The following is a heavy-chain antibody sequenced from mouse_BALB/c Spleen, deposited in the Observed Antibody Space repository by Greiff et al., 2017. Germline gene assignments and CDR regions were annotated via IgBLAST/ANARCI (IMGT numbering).Heavy chain of an antibody. CDR3: ARVGTWAMDY. CDR1: GFTFSDYY. CDR2: ISDGGSYT. Sequence: DVMLVESGGGLVKPGGSLKLSCAASGFTFSDYYMYWVRQTPEKRLEWVATISDGGSYTYYPDSVKGRFTISRDNAKNNLYLQMSSLKSEDTAMYYCARVGTWAMDYWGQGTSVTVSS. J-gene: IGHJ4*01. V-gene: IGHV5-4*02. D-gene: IGHD3-1*01.